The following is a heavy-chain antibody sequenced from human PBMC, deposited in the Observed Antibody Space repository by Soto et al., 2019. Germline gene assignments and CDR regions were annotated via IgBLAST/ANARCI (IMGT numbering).Heavy chain of an antibody. Sequence: ASVKVSCKASGYTFTSYGISWVRQAPGQGLEWMGWISAYNGNTNYAQKLQGRVTMTTDTSTSTANMELRSLRSDDTAVYYCARDWAPYDSSGYTLPYYYYGMDVWGQGTTVTVSS. D-gene: IGHD3-22*01. CDR3: ARDWAPYDSSGYTLPYYYYGMDV. J-gene: IGHJ6*02. CDR1: GYTFTSYG. V-gene: IGHV1-18*04. CDR2: ISAYNGNT.